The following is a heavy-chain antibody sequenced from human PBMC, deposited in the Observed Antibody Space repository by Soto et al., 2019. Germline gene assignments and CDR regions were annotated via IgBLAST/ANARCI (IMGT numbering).Heavy chain of an antibody. J-gene: IGHJ4*02. V-gene: IGHV3-23*01. CDR3: AKFGGQQLVPDGNYFAY. D-gene: IGHD6-6*01. CDR2: ISGSGGST. CDR1: GFTFSSYA. Sequence: GGSLRLSCTASGFTFSSYAMSWVRQAPGKGLEWVSAISGSGGSTYYADSVKGRFTISRDNSKNTLYLQMNSLRAEDTAVYYCAKFGGQQLVPDGNYFAYWGQGTLVTVSS.